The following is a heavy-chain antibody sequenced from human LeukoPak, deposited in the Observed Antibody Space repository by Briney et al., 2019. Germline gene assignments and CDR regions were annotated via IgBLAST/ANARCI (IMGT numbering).Heavy chain of an antibody. Sequence: ASVKVSCKASGYTFTTYGISWVRQAPGQGLEWMGWISGYNGNTNYAQKVKGRVTMTADTSTSTAYMELRSLRSDDTAVYYCARMGMSVVPDHYFDPWGQGTLVTVSP. J-gene: IGHJ5*02. D-gene: IGHD2-15*01. CDR1: GYTFTTYG. V-gene: IGHV1-18*01. CDR2: ISGYNGNT. CDR3: ARMGMSVVPDHYFDP.